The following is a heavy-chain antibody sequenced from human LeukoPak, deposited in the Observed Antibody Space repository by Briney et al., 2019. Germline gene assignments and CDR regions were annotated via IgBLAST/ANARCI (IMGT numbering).Heavy chain of an antibody. CDR2: IWYDGSNK. D-gene: IGHD2-2*02. J-gene: IGHJ4*02. V-gene: IGHV3-33*01. Sequence: LTGRSLRLSCAASGFTFSRHGMHWARQAPGKGLEWVAVIWYDGSNKYYADAVKGRFTISRDNSKNMLYLQMNSLRAEDTAVYYCARDIVSYYIDYWGQGTLVTVSS. CDR1: GFTFSRHG. CDR3: ARDIVSYYIDY.